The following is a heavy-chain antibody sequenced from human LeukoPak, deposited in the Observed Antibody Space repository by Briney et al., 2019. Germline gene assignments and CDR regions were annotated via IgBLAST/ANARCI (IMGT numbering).Heavy chain of an antibody. J-gene: IGHJ3*02. CDR2: INHSGNI. CDR3: ARMVRERHSFDI. Sequence: SETLSLTCAVYGGSFSAYYWSWIRRPPGKGLEWIAEINHSGNINYNPSLESRVTLSVDTSKHQFSLRLRSVTAADTAVYSCARMVRERHSFDIWGQGTGVTVSS. CDR1: GGSFSAYY. D-gene: IGHD3-10*01. V-gene: IGHV4-34*01.